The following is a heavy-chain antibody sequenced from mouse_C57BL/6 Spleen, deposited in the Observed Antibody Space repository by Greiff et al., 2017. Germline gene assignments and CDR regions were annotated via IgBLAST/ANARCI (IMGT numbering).Heavy chain of an antibody. CDR1: GFTFSSYG. Sequence: EVQGVESGGDLVKPGGSLKLSCAASGFTFSSYGMSWVRQTPDKRLEWVATISSGGSYTYYPDSVKGRFTISRDNAKNTLYLQMSSLKSDDTAMYYCARHPRYDYDGFDYWGQGTTLTVSS. V-gene: IGHV5-6*01. CDR2: ISSGGSYT. D-gene: IGHD2-4*01. CDR3: ARHPRYDYDGFDY. J-gene: IGHJ2*01.